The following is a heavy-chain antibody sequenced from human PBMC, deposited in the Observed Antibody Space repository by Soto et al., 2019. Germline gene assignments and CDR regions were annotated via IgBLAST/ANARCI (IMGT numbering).Heavy chain of an antibody. CDR1: GFRFGDSY. V-gene: IGHV3-11*06. Sequence: QVQLVESGGGLVKPGGSLRLACAASGFRFGDSYMSWVRQAPGKGLEWLSYISGGSSYTNYADSVKGRFTISRDNAKRSLYLEMNSLRADDTAVYYCAKTIVAAYGYYFDHWGQGNLITVSS. CDR2: ISGGSSYT. J-gene: IGHJ4*02. D-gene: IGHD2-21*01. CDR3: AKTIVAAYGYYFDH.